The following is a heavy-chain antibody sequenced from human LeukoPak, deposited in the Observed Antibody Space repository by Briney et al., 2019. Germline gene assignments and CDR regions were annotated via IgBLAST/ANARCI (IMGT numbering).Heavy chain of an antibody. D-gene: IGHD2-15*01. CDR1: GFTFSNSW. CDR2: INQNGGEK. V-gene: IGHV3-7*05. J-gene: IGHJ5*01. CDR3: ARGIGWFEY. Sequence: PGGSLRLSCAVSGFTFSNSWMTWVRQAPGKGLEWVANINQNGGEKEYVDSVKGRFTISRDNAKNSLFLQMNSLRAEDTAVYYCARGIGWFEYWGQGTLVTVSS.